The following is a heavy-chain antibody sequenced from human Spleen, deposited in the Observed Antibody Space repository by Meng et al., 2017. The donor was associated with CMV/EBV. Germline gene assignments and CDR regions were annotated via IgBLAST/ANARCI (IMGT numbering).Heavy chain of an antibody. J-gene: IGHJ4*02. CDR2: ISGSGGST. V-gene: IGHV3-23*01. CDR3: AKDRSTVTGDY. Sequence: SWVRQAPGKGLEWVSAISGSGGSTYYADSVKGRFTISRDNSKNTLYLQMNSLRAEDTAVYYCAKDRSTVTGDYWGQGTLVTVSS. D-gene: IGHD4-17*01.